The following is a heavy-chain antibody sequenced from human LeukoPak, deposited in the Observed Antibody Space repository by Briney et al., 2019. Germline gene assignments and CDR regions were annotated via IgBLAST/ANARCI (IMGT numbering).Heavy chain of an antibody. J-gene: IGHJ4*02. V-gene: IGHV4-34*01. Sequence: PSETLSLTCAVYGGSFSGYYWSWSRQPPGKGLEWIGEINHSGSTNYNPSLKSRVTISVDTSKNQFSLKLSSVTAADTAVYYCARGRGSSSMGDFPSKDHDFAYWGQGTLVTVSS. CDR1: GGSFSGYY. CDR2: INHSGST. CDR3: ARGRGSSSMGDFPSKDHDFAY. D-gene: IGHD6-6*01.